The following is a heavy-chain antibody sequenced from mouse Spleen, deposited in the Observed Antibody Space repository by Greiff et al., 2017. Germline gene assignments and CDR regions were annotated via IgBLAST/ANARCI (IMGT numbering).Heavy chain of an antibody. CDR3: TRVWSPYAMDY. CDR1: GYSFTGYT. D-gene: IGHD2-10*02. V-gene: IGHV1-18*01. CDR2: INPYNGGT. J-gene: IGHJ4*01. Sequence: VQLKESGPELVKPGASMKISCKASGYSFTGYTMNWVKQSHGKNLEWIGLINPYNGGTAYNQKFKGKATLTADKSSSTAYMELRSLTSEDSAVYYCTRVWSPYAMDYWGQGTSVTVSS.